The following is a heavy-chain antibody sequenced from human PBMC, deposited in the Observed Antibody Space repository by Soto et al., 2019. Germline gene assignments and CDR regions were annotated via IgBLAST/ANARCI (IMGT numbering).Heavy chain of an antibody. D-gene: IGHD6-13*01. CDR3: ASSGLAAC. CDR1: GFTFSSYA. CDR2: ISYDGSNK. Sequence: RLSCAASGFTFSSYAMHWVRQAPGKGLGWVAVISYDGSNKYYADSVKGRFTISRDNSKNTLYLQMNSLRAEDTAVYYCASSGLAACWGQGTLVTVSS. V-gene: IGHV3-30-3*01. J-gene: IGHJ4*02.